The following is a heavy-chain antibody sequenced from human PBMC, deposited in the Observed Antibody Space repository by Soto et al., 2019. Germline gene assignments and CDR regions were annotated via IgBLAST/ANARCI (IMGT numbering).Heavy chain of an antibody. V-gene: IGHV4-34*01. J-gene: IGHJ6*02. Sequence: QVQLQQWGAGLLKPSETLSLTGAVYGGSFSGYYWSWIRQPPGKGLEWVGEINRSGSTNYSPSLKSRVTISVDTSKNQFSLKLSSVTAADTAVYYCASAGPLDVWGQGTTVTVSS. CDR2: INRSGST. D-gene: IGHD6-13*01. CDR3: ASAGPLDV. CDR1: GGSFSGYY.